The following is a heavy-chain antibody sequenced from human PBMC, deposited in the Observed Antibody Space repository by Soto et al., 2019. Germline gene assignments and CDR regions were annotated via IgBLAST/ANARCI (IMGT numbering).Heavy chain of an antibody. D-gene: IGHD2-2*01. CDR1: GGTFSSYA. Sequence: VASVKVSCKASGGTFSSYAISWVRQAPGQGLEWMGGIIPIFGTANYAQKFQGRVTITADKSTSTAYMELSSLRSEDTAVYYCARSSPLRGVVVPAATYNWFDPWGQGTLVTVPQ. J-gene: IGHJ5*02. V-gene: IGHV1-69*06. CDR2: IIPIFGTA. CDR3: ARSSPLRGVVVPAATYNWFDP.